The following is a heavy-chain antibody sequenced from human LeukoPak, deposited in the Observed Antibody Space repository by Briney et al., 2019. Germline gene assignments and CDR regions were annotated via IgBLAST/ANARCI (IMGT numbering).Heavy chain of an antibody. Sequence: ASVKVSCKVSGYTLTELSMHWVRQAPGKGPEWMGGFDPEDGETIYAQKFQGRVTMTEDTSTDTAYMELSSLRSEDTVVYYCATGYDILTGYRYWGQGTLVTVSS. V-gene: IGHV1-24*01. CDR1: GYTLTELS. CDR3: ATGYDILTGYRY. D-gene: IGHD3-9*01. CDR2: FDPEDGET. J-gene: IGHJ4*02.